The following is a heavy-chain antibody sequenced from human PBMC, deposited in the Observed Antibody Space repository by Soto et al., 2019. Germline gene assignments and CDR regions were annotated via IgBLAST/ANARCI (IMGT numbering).Heavy chain of an antibody. CDR1: GYSFTSYW. D-gene: IGHD3-22*01. V-gene: IGHV5-51*01. Sequence: PGESLKISCKGSGYSFTSYWIGWVRQMPGKGLEWMGIIYPGDSDTRYSPSFQGQVTISADKSISTAYLQWSSLEASDTAMYYCARNYYDSSRYFLPTYWGQGTLVTVSS. J-gene: IGHJ1*01. CDR2: IYPGDSDT. CDR3: ARNYYDSSRYFLPTY.